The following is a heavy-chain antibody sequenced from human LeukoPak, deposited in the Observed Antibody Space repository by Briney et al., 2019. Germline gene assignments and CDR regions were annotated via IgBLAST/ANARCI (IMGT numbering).Heavy chain of an antibody. CDR2: GTHDGVT. CDR3: ARGLNILDY. J-gene: IGHJ4*02. CDR1: GGSLSGNY. Sequence: SETLSLTCAVHGGSLSGNYWSWIRQPQGKGLQWIGQGTHDGVTTYNPSLKSRVTISVDTPRNQVSLKVTSLTAADTAVYYCARGLNILDYWGQGTLVTVSS. V-gene: IGHV4-34*01.